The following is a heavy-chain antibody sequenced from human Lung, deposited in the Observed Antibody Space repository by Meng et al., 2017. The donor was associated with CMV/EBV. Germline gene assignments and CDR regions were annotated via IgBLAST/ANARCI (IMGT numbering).Heavy chain of an antibody. Sequence: GSXRLXCTVSGGSISSSSYYWGWIRQPPGKGLEWIGSIYYSGSTYYNPSLKSRVTISVDTSKNQFSLKLSSVTAADTAVYYCARYLITFGGVIVSDYWGQGTXVTVAS. D-gene: IGHD3-16*02. CDR1: GGSISSSSYY. CDR3: ARYLITFGGVIVSDY. J-gene: IGHJ4*02. CDR2: IYYSGST. V-gene: IGHV4-39*07.